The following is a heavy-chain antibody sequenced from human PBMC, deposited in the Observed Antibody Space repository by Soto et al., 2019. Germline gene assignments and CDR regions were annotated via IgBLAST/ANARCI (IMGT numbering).Heavy chain of an antibody. V-gene: IGHV4-31*03. J-gene: IGHJ4*02. CDR1: GGSISSGGYY. CDR3: ARSVVHENLFDY. D-gene: IGHD3-10*01. CDR2: IYYSGST. Sequence: QVQLQESGPGLVKPSQTLSLTCTVSGGSISSGGYYWSWIRQHPGKGLEWIGYIYYSGSTYYNPYLKSRVTISVDTSKNQFSLKLSSVTAADTAVYYCARSVVHENLFDYWGQGTLVTVSS.